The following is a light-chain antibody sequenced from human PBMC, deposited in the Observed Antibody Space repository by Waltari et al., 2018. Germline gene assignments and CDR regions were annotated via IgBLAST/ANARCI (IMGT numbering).Light chain of an antibody. J-gene: IGLJ3*02. Sequence: QTVVTQEPSLTVSPGGTVPLTCGSSPRAVPNNFYPNWCHQKPGQTTRALIYSTINKHSWTAARFAGSRLGGKAALTLSGVQPEDEAEYYCLLDYGGAWVFGGGTKLTVL. CDR3: LLDYGGAWV. CDR1: PRAVPNNFY. CDR2: STI. V-gene: IGLV7-43*01.